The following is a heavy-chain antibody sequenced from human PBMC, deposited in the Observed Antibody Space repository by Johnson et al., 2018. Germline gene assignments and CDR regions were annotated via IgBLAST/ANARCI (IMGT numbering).Heavy chain of an antibody. CDR1: GFTFSDYY. D-gene: IGHD6-19*01. CDR3: ARNPEGITVAPNFQH. J-gene: IGHJ1*01. Sequence: QVQLVQSGGGLVKPGGSLRLSCAASGFTFSDYYMSWIRQAPGKGLEWVSYISSSGSTIYYADSVKGRFTISRDNAKNSLYLQMNSLRPEDPAVYYLARNPEGITVAPNFQHWGQGTLVTVSS. V-gene: IGHV3-11*04. CDR2: ISSSGSTI.